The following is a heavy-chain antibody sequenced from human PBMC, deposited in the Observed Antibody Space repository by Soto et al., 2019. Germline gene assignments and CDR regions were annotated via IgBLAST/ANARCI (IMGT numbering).Heavy chain of an antibody. CDR2: IIPIFGTA. V-gene: IGHV1-69*12. CDR1: GGTFSSYA. J-gene: IGHJ6*02. Sequence: QVQLVQSGAEVKKPGSSVKVSCKASGGTFSSYAISWVRQAPGQGLEWMGGIIPIFGTANYAQKFQGRVTITADEATSTAYMELSSLRSEDTAVYYCARGYYDFWSGHAARYYYYYYGMDVWGQGTTVTVSS. D-gene: IGHD3-3*01. CDR3: ARGYYDFWSGHAARYYYYYYGMDV.